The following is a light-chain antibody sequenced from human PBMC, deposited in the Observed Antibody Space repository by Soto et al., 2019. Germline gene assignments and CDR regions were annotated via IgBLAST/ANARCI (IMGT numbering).Light chain of an antibody. CDR1: QSINRH. CDR3: QQRCNWPPIT. Sequence: TVVSKSAATLSLSPGERATLSCRASQSINRHLAWYRQKPGQAPRLLIYDASNRATGIPARFSGSGSGTDFTLTISSLEPEDFGVYYCQQRCNWPPITFGGGTKV. CDR2: DAS. V-gene: IGKV3-11*01. J-gene: IGKJ4*01.